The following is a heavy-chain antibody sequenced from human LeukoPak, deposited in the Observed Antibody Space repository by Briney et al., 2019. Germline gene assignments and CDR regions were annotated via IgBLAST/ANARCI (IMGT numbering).Heavy chain of an antibody. CDR3: ARVSDYGIGPNWYFDL. CDR2: IYYSGST. Sequence: SETLSLTCPVSGGSISSYYWSWIRQPPGKGLEWIGYIYYSGSTNYNPSLKSRVTISVDTSKNQFSLKLSSVTAADRAVYYCARVSDYGIGPNWYFDLWGRGTLVTVSS. D-gene: IGHD4-17*01. CDR1: GGSISSYY. V-gene: IGHV4-59*01. J-gene: IGHJ2*01.